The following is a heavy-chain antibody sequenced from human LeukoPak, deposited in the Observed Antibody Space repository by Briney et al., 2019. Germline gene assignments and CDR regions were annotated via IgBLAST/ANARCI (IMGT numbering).Heavy chain of an antibody. Sequence: SETLSLTCAVYWGSFSGYYCSWSRQPPGKGLEWVGEINHRGNTNYNPSLKSRVTISVDTSKNQFCLKLSSVTAADTAVYYCARQRQDTAMNKALSYFDYWGQGTLVTVSS. CDR2: INHRGNT. V-gene: IGHV4-34*01. J-gene: IGHJ4*02. D-gene: IGHD5-18*01. CDR3: ARQRQDTAMNKALSYFDY. CDR1: WGSFSGYY.